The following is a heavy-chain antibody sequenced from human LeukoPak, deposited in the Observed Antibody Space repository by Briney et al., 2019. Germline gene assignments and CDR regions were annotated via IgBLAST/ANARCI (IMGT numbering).Heavy chain of an antibody. J-gene: IGHJ6*03. CDR2: INHSGST. Sequence: PSETLSLTCAVYGGSFSGYYWSWIRQPPGKGLEWIGEINHSGSTNYNPPLKSRVTISVDTSKNQFSLKLSSVTAADTAVYYCALYYYDSSGYPRGYYYMDVWGKGTTVTVSS. D-gene: IGHD3-22*01. CDR3: ALYYYDSSGYPRGYYYMDV. CDR1: GGSFSGYY. V-gene: IGHV4-34*01.